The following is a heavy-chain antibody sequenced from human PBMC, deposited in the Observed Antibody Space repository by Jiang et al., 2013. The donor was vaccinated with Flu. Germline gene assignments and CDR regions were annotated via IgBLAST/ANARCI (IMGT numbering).Heavy chain of an antibody. V-gene: IGHV1-24*01. J-gene: IGHJ3*02. D-gene: IGHD3-22*01. CDR1: GYTLTELS. Sequence: SGAEVKKPGASVKVSCKVSGYTLTELSMHWVRQAPGKGLEWMGGFDPEDGETIYAQKFQGRVTMTEDTSTDTAYMELSSLRSEDTAVYYCATEQYYYDSSGYYSPMAFDIWGQGTMVTVS. CDR3: ATEQYYYDSSGYYSPMAFDI. CDR2: FDPEDGET.